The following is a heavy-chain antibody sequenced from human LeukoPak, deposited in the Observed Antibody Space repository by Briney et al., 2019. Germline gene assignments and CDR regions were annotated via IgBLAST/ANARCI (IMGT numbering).Heavy chain of an antibody. Sequence: ASVKVSCKASGYTFTSYDINWVRRATGQGLEWMGWMNPNSGNTGYAQKFQGRVTMTRNTSISTAYMELSSLRSEDTAVYYCARGYFYYDLTGGLFGYWGQGTLVTVSS. CDR3: ARGYFYYDLTGGLFGY. CDR1: GYTFTSYD. J-gene: IGHJ4*02. D-gene: IGHD3-22*01. CDR2: MNPNSGNT. V-gene: IGHV1-8*01.